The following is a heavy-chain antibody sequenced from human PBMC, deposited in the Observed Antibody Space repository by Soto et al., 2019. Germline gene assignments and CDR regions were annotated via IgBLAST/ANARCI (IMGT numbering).Heavy chain of an antibody. D-gene: IGHD6-19*01. CDR3: ARGAVARSLRGWFDP. V-gene: IGHV3-7*03. Sequence: EVQLVESGGGLVQPGGSLRLSCAASGFTFSSYWMSWVRQAPGKGLEWVANIKQDGSEKYYVASVKGRFTISRDNAKNSLYLQMNSLRAAATAVYYCARGAVARSLRGWFDPWGQGTLVTVSS. J-gene: IGHJ5*02. CDR2: IKQDGSEK. CDR1: GFTFSSYW.